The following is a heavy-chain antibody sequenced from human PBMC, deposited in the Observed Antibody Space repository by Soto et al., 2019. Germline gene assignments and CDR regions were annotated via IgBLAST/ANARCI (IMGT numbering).Heavy chain of an antibody. CDR1: GFTVSNYH. D-gene: IGHD3-10*01. Sequence: EVQLVESGGGLVQPGESLRLSCAASGFTVSNYHMTWVRQAPGKGLEWVSAVYADGATSHADSVKDRFTVSRDNSRNPLKLQMSGVRAEDTAVYYCARSGGGLDYWGQGTLVTVSS. CDR2: VYADGAT. J-gene: IGHJ4*02. CDR3: ARSGGGLDY. V-gene: IGHV3-66*01.